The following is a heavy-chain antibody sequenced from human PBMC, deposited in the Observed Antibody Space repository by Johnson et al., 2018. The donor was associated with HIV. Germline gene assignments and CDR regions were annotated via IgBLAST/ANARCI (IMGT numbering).Heavy chain of an antibody. CDR1: GFTFSSYG. CDR3: ARDLRVGAIDAFDI. J-gene: IGHJ3*02. Sequence: VQLVESGGGVVRPGGSLRLSCAASGFTFSSYGMSWVRQAPGKGLEWVANIKRDGSEKYYADSVRGRFTVSRDNAKNSLYLQMNSLRADDTAVYYCARDLRVGAIDAFDIWGQGTMVTVSS. V-gene: IGHV3-7*01. CDR2: IKRDGSEK. D-gene: IGHD1-26*01.